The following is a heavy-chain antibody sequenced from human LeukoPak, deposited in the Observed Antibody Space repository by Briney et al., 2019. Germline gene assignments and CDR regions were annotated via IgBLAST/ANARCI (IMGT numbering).Heavy chain of an antibody. CDR2: TYYSGST. CDR3: ARCGIAAAGDYFDY. D-gene: IGHD6-13*01. J-gene: IGHJ4*02. CDR1: GGSISSGGYY. Sequence: PSQTLSLTCTVSGGSISSGGYYWSWIRQHPGKGLEWIGYTYYSGSTYYNPSLKSRVTISVDTSKNQFSLKLSSVTAADTAVYYCARCGIAAAGDYFDYWGQGTLVTVSS. V-gene: IGHV4-31*03.